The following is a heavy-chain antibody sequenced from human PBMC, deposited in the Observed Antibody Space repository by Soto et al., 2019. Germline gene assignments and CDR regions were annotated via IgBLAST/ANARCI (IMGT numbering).Heavy chain of an antibody. CDR1: GYTFTNYG. Sequence: QVQLVQSGAEVKKPGASVKVSCKASGYTFTNYGISWVRQAPGQGLEWMGWISAYNGNTNYAQKLQGRVTMTTDTTPNTAYMELRSPRSDDTAVDFCARNSPPLDYWGQGTLVTVSS. CDR2: ISAYNGNT. CDR3: ARNSPPLDY. V-gene: IGHV1-18*01. J-gene: IGHJ4*02.